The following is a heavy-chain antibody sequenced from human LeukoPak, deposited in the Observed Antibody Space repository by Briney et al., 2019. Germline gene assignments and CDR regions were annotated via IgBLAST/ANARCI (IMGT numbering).Heavy chain of an antibody. Sequence: TGGSLRLSCAASGFTVSSNYMSWVRQAPGKGLEWVSAVSGSGGSTYYADSVKGRFSISRDNSKNTLYLQMYSLRAEDTAVYYCAKAPSEYCSGGTCYCIHWGQGTLVTVSS. CDR3: AKAPSEYCSGGTCYCIH. J-gene: IGHJ4*02. D-gene: IGHD2-15*01. V-gene: IGHV3-23*01. CDR2: VSGSGGST. CDR1: GFTVSSNY.